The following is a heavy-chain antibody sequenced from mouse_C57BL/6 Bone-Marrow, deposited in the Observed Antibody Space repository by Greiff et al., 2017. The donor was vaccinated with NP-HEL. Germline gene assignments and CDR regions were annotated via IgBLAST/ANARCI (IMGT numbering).Heavy chain of an antibody. D-gene: IGHD2-3*01. CDR1: GYTFTDYN. J-gene: IGHJ3*01. CDR2: INPNNGGT. CDR3: ARYLGWLLPFAY. Sequence: EVQLQQSGPELVKPGASVKIPCKASGYTFTDYNMDWVKQSHGKSLEWIGDINPNNGGTIYNQKFKGKATLTVDKSSSTAYMEPRSLTSEDTAVYYCARYLGWLLPFAYWGQGTLVTVSA. V-gene: IGHV1-18*01.